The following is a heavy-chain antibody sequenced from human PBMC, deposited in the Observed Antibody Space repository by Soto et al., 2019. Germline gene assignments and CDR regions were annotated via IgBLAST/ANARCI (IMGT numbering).Heavy chain of an antibody. CDR3: ARLNDFWSGLSNWFDP. CDR1: GGSISSYY. Sequence: SETLSLTCTVSGGSISSYYWSWIRQPPGKGLEWIGYIYYSGSTNYNPSLKSRVTISVDTSKNQFSLKLSSVTAADTAVYYCARLNDFWSGLSNWFDPWGQGTLVTVSS. J-gene: IGHJ5*02. V-gene: IGHV4-59*08. D-gene: IGHD3-3*01. CDR2: IYYSGST.